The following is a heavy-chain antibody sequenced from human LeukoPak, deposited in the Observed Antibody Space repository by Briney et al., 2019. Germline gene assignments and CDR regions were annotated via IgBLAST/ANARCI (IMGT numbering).Heavy chain of an antibody. CDR2: ISSSSSYI. J-gene: IGHJ4*02. CDR3: ASSAAAGTIYFDY. D-gene: IGHD6-13*01. V-gene: IGHV3-21*01. CDR1: GFTFSSYS. Sequence: GGSLRLSCAASGFTFSSYSMNWVRQAPGKGLEWVSSISSSSSYIYYADSVKGRFTISRDNAKNSLYLQMNSLRAEDTAVYYCASSAAAGTIYFDYWGQGTLVTVSS.